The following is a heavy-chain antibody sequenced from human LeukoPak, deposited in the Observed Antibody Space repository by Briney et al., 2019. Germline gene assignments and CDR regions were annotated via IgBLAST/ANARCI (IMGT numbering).Heavy chain of an antibody. Sequence: GGSLRLSCAASGFTFSNAWMNWVRQAPGKGLEWVGPIKSKTDGGTTDYTAPVKGRFTISRDDSKNTVYLQMNSLKIEDTAVYYCTARSSPWGQGTLVTVSS. CDR3: TARSSP. CDR2: IKSKTDGGTT. CDR1: GFTFSNAW. J-gene: IGHJ4*02. V-gene: IGHV3-15*01.